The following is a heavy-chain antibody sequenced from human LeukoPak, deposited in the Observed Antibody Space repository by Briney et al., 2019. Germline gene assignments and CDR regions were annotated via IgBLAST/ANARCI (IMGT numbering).Heavy chain of an antibody. CDR2: ISAYNGNT. CDR3: ARDLSYSSSENFDY. V-gene: IGHV1-18*01. J-gene: IGHJ4*02. CDR1: GYTFTSYG. D-gene: IGHD6-6*01. Sequence: ASVKVSCKASGYTFTSYGISWVRQAPGQGLEWMGWISAYNGNTNYAQKPQGRVTMTTDTSTSTAYMELRSLRSDDTAVYYCARDLSYSSSENFDYWGQGTLVTVSS.